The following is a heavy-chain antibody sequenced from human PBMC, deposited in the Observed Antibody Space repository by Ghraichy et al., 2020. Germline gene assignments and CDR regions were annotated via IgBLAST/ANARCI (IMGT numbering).Heavy chain of an antibody. V-gene: IGHV3-23*01. CDR3: AKRAPRYYYYGMDV. CDR1: GFTFSSYA. Sequence: LSLTCAASGFTFSSYAMSWVRQAPGKGLEWVSAISGSGGSTYYADSVKGRFTISRDNSKNTLYLQMNSLRAEDTAVYYCAKRAPRYYYYGMDVWGQGTTVTVSS. J-gene: IGHJ6*02. CDR2: ISGSGGST.